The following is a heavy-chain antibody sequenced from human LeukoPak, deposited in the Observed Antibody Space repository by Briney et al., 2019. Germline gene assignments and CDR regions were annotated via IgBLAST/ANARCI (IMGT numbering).Heavy chain of an antibody. Sequence: SGTLSLTCAVSGGSISSSDWWSWVRQPPGKGLEWIGEIYHSGSTNYNPSLKSRVTISVDKSKNQFSLKLSSVTAADTAVYYCARVAYSSSWSPSTGWFDPWGQGTLVTVSS. CDR1: GGSISSSDW. CDR3: ARVAYSSSWSPSTGWFDP. D-gene: IGHD6-13*01. V-gene: IGHV4-4*02. J-gene: IGHJ5*02. CDR2: IYHSGST.